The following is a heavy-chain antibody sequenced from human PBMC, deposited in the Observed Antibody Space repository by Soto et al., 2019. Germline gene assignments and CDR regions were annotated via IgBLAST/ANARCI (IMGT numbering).Heavy chain of an antibody. CDR1: GGTFSSYT. V-gene: IGHV1-69*02. J-gene: IGHJ4*02. Sequence: QVQLVQSGAEVKKPGSSVKVSCKASGGTFSSYTISWVRQAPGQGLEWMGRIIPILRMANYAQKFQGRVTITADKSTSTAYMELSSLRSEDTAVYYCARGYCSGGSCFYPFDYWGQGTLFTVSS. D-gene: IGHD2-15*01. CDR3: ARGYCSGGSCFYPFDY. CDR2: IIPILRMA.